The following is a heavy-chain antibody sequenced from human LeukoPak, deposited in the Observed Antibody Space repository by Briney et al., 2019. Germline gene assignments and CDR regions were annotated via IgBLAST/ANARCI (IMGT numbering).Heavy chain of an antibody. J-gene: IGHJ6*03. CDR1: GGSFSGYY. CDR3: ARLTNSGSYSYYYYMDV. D-gene: IGHD1-26*01. V-gene: IGHV4-34*01. Sequence: SETLSLTCAVYGGSFSGYYWSWICQPPGKGLEWIGEINHSGSTNYNPSLKSRVTISVDTSKNQFSLKLSSVTPADTAVYYCARLTNSGSYSYYYYMDVWGKGTTVTVSS. CDR2: INHSGST.